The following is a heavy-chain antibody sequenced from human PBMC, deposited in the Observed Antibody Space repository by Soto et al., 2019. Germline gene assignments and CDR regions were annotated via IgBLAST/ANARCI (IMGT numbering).Heavy chain of an antibody. V-gene: IGHV4-31*03. CDR3: ARLVIAVAGNEVDP. J-gene: IGHJ5*02. D-gene: IGHD6-19*01. CDR1: GGSISSGVYY. Sequence: SETLSLTCTVSGGSISSGVYYWSWIRQHAGKGLEWIGYIYYSGSTYYNPSLKSRVTISVDTSKNQFSLKLSSVTAADTAVYYCARLVIAVAGNEVDPWGQGTLVTVSS. CDR2: IYYSGST.